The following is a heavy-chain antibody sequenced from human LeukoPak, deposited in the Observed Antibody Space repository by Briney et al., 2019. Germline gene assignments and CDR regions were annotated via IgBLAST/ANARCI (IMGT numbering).Heavy chain of an antibody. CDR1: GFSLSSNH. CDR2: RQPGNVS. J-gene: IGHJ4*02. V-gene: IGHV3-53*01. D-gene: IGHD3-22*01. Sequence: GGSLRLSCAVSGFSLSSNHVAWVRQAPGKGLEWVSVRQPGNVSYYTDSVKGRFTTYADSSKNSLYLQMNSLRAEDTALYYCARERDYDTYFDYWGPGTLVTASS. CDR3: ARERDYDTYFDY.